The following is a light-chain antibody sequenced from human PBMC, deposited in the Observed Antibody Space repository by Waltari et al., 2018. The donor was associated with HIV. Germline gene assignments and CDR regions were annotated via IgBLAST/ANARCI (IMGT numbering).Light chain of an antibody. CDR2: RNK. CDR3: ATWDGRLSGVV. J-gene: IGLJ2*01. V-gene: IGLV1-47*01. Sequence: QSVLTQPPSASGTPGQRVTISCSGSSSNIGSNYVYWYQKLPGTTPTLLIYRNKKRPTGVPDRFSGAKSGTSAALAISGVRYEEGAEYYCATWDGRLSGVVFGGGTKLTVL. CDR1: SSNIGSNY.